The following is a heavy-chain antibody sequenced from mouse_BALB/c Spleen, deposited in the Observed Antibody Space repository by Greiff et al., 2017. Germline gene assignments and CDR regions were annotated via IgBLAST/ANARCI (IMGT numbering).Heavy chain of an antibody. V-gene: IGHV1-69*02. CDR3: TRSAHGYYAMED. CDR1: GYTFTSYW. J-gene: IGHJ4*01. CDR2: IYPSDSYT. Sequence: QVQLQQPGAELVRPGASVKLSCKASGYTFTSYWINWVKQRPGQGLEWIGNIYPSDSYTNYNQKFKDKATLTVDKSSSTAYMQLSSPTSEDSAVYYSTRSAHGYYAMEDRGQGTSGTVSS.